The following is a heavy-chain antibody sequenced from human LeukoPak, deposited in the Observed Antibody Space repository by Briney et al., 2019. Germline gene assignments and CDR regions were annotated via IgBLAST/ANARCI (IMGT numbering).Heavy chain of an antibody. D-gene: IGHD3/OR15-3a*01. CDR3: ATSRTGYYVDFDY. V-gene: IGHV4-30-2*01. Sequence: SQTLSLTCAVSGGSISSGGYSWSWIRQPPGKGLEWIGYIYHSGSTYYNPSLKSRVTISVDRSKNQFSLKLSSVTAADTAVYYCATSRTGYYVDFDYWGQGTLVTVSS. J-gene: IGHJ4*02. CDR1: GGSISSGGYS. CDR2: IYHSGST.